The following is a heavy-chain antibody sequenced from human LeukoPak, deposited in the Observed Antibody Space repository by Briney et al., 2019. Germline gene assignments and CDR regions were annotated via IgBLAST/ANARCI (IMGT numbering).Heavy chain of an antibody. D-gene: IGHD1-26*01. CDR3: ARGLWAPH. V-gene: IGHV4-34*01. Sequence: PSETLSLTCAVYGGSFSGYYWSWIRQPPGKGLEWIGEINHSGSPNYNPSLKSRVTISVDTSKNQFSLKLSSVTAADTAVYYCARGLWAPHWGQGTLVTVSS. CDR2: INHSGSP. CDR1: GGSFSGYY. J-gene: IGHJ1*01.